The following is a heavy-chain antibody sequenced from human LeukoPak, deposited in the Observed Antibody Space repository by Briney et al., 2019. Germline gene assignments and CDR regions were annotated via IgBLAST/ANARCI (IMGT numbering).Heavy chain of an antibody. J-gene: IGHJ5*02. D-gene: IGHD2-21*02. CDR2: IIPIFGTA. Sequence: SVKVSCKASGYTFTGYYMHWERQAPGQGLEWMGGIIPIFGTANYAQKFQGRVTITADKSTSTAYMELSSLRSEDTAVYYCARDAGAYCGGDCAPRDWFDPWGQGTLVTVSS. CDR1: GYTFTGYY. V-gene: IGHV1-69*06. CDR3: ARDAGAYCGGDCAPRDWFDP.